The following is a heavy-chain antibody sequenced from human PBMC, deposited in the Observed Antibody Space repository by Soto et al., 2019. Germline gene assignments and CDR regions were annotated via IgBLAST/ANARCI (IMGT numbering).Heavy chain of an antibody. CDR1: GFTFSTYT. D-gene: IGHD2-15*01. CDR2: ISSASSYI. V-gene: IGHV3-21*01. CDR3: ARCRLPGGAYPES. J-gene: IGHJ6*02. Sequence: GGSLRLSCAASGFTFSTYTMNWLRQATGKGLEWISSISSASSYIYYAGSVKGRFTISRDNAKNSLVVQMYSLRAHDTAVYYSARCRLPGGAYPESWCQGTKLTVSS.